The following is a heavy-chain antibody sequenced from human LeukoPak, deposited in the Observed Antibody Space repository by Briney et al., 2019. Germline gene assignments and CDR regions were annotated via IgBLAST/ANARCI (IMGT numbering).Heavy chain of an antibody. V-gene: IGHV1-69*05. CDR3: ASSYDSSGPSAD. CDR1: GYTFTNYA. CDR2: IIPIFGTA. D-gene: IGHD3-22*01. J-gene: IGHJ4*02. Sequence: SVKVSCKASGYTFTNYAISWVRQAPGRGLEWMGGIIPIFGTANYAQKFQGRVTITTDESTSTAYMELSSLRSEDTAVYYCASSYDSSGPSADWGQGTLVTVSS.